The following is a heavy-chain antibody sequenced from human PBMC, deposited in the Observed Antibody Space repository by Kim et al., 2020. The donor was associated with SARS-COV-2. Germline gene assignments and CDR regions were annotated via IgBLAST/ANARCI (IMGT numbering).Heavy chain of an antibody. J-gene: IGHJ2*01. Sequence: SETLSLTCTVPGGSISYYYWTWIRQPPGKGLEWIGYVFDSGSTNYNPSLKSRVTISLGTSKKQFSLQLTSVTAADTAVYYCARGKYYYDGSGNPRFWYFDLCGRGTLVTVSS. CDR3: ARGKYYYDGSGNPRFWYFDL. CDR2: VFDSGST. D-gene: IGHD3-22*01. CDR1: GGSISYYY. V-gene: IGHV4-59*01.